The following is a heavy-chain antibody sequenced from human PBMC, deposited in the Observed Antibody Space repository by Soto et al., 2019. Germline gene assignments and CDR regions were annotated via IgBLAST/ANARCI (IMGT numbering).Heavy chain of an antibody. CDR2: INHSGST. Sequence: QVQLQQWGAGLLKPSETLSLTCAVYGGSFSGYYWSWIRQPPGKGLEWIGEINHSGSTNYNPSLKGRDTISVDTSKNQFSLKRSSVTAADTAVYYCARGNYYGSGSYHHWGQGTLVTVSS. D-gene: IGHD3-10*01. J-gene: IGHJ5*02. CDR1: GGSFSGYY. V-gene: IGHV4-34*01. CDR3: ARGNYYGSGSYHH.